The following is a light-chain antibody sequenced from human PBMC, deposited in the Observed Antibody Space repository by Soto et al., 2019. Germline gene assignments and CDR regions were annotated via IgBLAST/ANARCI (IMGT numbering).Light chain of an antibody. V-gene: IGLV2-14*01. Sequence: QAVLTKPASLSGSPGQSVTISCPGTSTDVGRYNYVSWYQQHPGKAPKLMVYDVSNRPSWVSNRFSGSKSGITASLTISGLQAEDEADYYCTSYTSDSTYVFGTGTKVTVL. CDR1: STDVGRYNY. CDR3: TSYTSDSTYV. J-gene: IGLJ1*01. CDR2: DVS.